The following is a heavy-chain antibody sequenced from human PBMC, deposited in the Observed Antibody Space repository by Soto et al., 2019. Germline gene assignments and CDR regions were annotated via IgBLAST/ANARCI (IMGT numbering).Heavy chain of an antibody. CDR2: IYSSGSA. Sequence: WETLSLTCNVSGGSISDSWWSWIRQSPGKGLQWIGSIYSSGSANYNPSLKSRVAFSIDTSRNHISLSLRSVTAADTAFYYCARGYSELYSGYDYLFDYWGQGTLVTVSS. CDR1: GGSISDSW. D-gene: IGHD5-12*01. CDR3: ARGYSELYSGYDYLFDY. V-gene: IGHV4-59*01. J-gene: IGHJ4*02.